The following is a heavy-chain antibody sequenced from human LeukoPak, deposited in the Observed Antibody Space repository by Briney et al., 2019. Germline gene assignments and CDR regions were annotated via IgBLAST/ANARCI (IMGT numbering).Heavy chain of an antibody. CDR2: IYTSGGT. CDR3: ARDERNYFDWQGGGLYNWFDP. CDR1: GGSISSYY. D-gene: IGHD3-9*01. Sequence: PSETLSLTCTVPGGSISSYYWSSIRQPAGKGLEWIGRIYTSGGTNYNPSLKSRVTMSVDTSKNQFSLKLSSVTVADPAVYYCARDERNYFDWQGGGLYNWFDPWGQGTLVTVSS. V-gene: IGHV4-4*07. J-gene: IGHJ5*02.